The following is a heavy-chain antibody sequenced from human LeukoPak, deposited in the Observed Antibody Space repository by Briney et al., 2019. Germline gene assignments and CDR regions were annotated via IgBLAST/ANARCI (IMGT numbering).Heavy chain of an antibody. D-gene: IGHD6-13*01. CDR3: ARVYYSRSYDYWYFDL. Sequence: SETLSLTCSVSGGSISSYYWSWIRQPPGKGLGWIGYIYYSGGTNYNPSLKSRVIISVDTSKNQFSLKLSSVTAADTAFYYCARVYYSRSYDYWYFDLWGRGTLVTVSS. CDR1: GGSISSYY. J-gene: IGHJ2*01. V-gene: IGHV4-59*01. CDR2: IYYSGGT.